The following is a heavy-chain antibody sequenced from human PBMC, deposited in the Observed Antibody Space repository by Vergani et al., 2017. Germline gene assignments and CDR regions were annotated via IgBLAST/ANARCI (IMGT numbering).Heavy chain of an antibody. D-gene: IGHD4-11*01. Sequence: QVQLQQWGAGLLKPSETLSLTCVVNGGSFTSYHWTWIRQSPGEGLEWVGDIDHTGRPDYNPSLKSRLTMSVDKSRNQFSLTLNSVTATDTAIYFCARVNTETNGHLYYYYDMDVWGQGTAVTVS. CDR3: ARVNTETNGHLYYYYDMDV. J-gene: IGHJ6*02. CDR1: GGSFTSYH. CDR2: IDHTGRP. V-gene: IGHV4-34*01.